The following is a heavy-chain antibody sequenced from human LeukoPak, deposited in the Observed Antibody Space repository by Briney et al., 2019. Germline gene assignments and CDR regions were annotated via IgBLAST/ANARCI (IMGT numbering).Heavy chain of an antibody. D-gene: IGHD6-6*01. CDR1: GGSISSYY. CDR2: IYYSGYT. V-gene: IGHV4-59*01. J-gene: IGHJ6*03. Sequence: PSETLSLTCTVSGGSISSYYWSWIRQPPGKGLEWIGCIYYSGYTNYKSSLKSRVTISVDTSKNQFSLKLSSVTAADTAVYYCARDWGVSARPGYMDVWGKGTTVTVSS. CDR3: ARDWGVSARPGYMDV.